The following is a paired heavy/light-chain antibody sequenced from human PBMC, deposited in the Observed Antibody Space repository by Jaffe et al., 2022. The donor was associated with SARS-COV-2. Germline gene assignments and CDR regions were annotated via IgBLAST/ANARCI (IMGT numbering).Heavy chain of an antibody. J-gene: IGHJ6*02. CDR1: GSTSSTYW. CDR2: INQDGSEK. D-gene: IGHD3-10*01. Sequence: EVQLVESGGGLVQPGGSLRLSCAVSGSTSSTYWMSWVRQAPGKGLEWVANINQDGSEKYYVDSVKGRFTISRDTAKRSMYLQMNRLRDEDTAVYYCAREEMAKRPGLRGTLYYYYGMDVWGQGTAVTVSS. V-gene: IGHV3-7*03. CDR3: AREEMAKRPGLRGTLYYYYGMDV.
Light chain of an antibody. CDR1: QNVWNN. CDR3: QQYNNWPPWT. V-gene: IGKV3-15*01. CDR2: DAS. Sequence: EIVMTQSPASLSVSPGEGVTLSCRASQNVWNNIAWYQQKPGQSPRLLIYDASRRATDIPARFSGSGSGTEFTLTISSLQSEDFAVYYCQQYNNWPPWTFGQGTKVEIK. J-gene: IGKJ1*01.